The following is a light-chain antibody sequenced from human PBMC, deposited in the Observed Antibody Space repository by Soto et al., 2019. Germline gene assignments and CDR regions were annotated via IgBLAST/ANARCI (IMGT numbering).Light chain of an antibody. CDR2: GNS. J-gene: IGLJ1*01. V-gene: IGLV1-40*01. CDR1: SSNIGAGYD. Sequence: QSVLTQPPSVSGAPGQRVTISCTGSSSNIGAGYDLHWYQQLPGTDPQLRIYGNSNRPSGVPDRFSGSKSGASASLAITGLQAEDEADYYCQSYDSSLRGVFGTGTKLTVL. CDR3: QSYDSSLRGV.